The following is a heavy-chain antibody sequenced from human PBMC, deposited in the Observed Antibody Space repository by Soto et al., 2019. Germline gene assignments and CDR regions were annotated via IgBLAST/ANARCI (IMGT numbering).Heavy chain of an antibody. D-gene: IGHD3-16*01. CDR3: AKGPAGGDTHRSADY. CDR1: GFTFSNYG. V-gene: IGHV3-30*18. J-gene: IGHJ4*02. CDR2: IRNDGSNE. Sequence: GGSLRLSCAASGFTFSNYGMHWVRHAPGKGLEWVAVIRNDGSNEYYADSVKGRFTISRDNPKHTLYLQMNSLRAEDTAVYYCAKGPAGGDTHRSADYWGQGALVTVSS.